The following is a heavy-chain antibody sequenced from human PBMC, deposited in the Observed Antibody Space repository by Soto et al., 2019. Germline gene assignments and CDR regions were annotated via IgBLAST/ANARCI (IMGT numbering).Heavy chain of an antibody. CDR3: ARDPGAVVVVSAHYGMDV. CDR1: GFTFSTYS. J-gene: IGHJ6*02. D-gene: IGHD2-15*01. Sequence: EVQLVESGGGLVKPGGSLRLSCAASGFTFSTYSMNWVRQAPGKGLEWVSSISSSSSYIYYADSVKGRFTISRDNAKNSLYLQTNSLRAEDTAVYYCARDPGAVVVVSAHYGMDVWGQGTTVTVSS. V-gene: IGHV3-21*01. CDR2: ISSSSSYI.